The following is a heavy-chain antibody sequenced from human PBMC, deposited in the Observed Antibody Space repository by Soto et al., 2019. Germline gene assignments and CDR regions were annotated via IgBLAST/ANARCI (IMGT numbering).Heavy chain of an antibody. CDR2: ISAYNGNT. J-gene: IGHJ5*02. CDR3: ARTAVAGYNWFDP. V-gene: IGHV1-18*01. CDR1: GYTFTSYD. D-gene: IGHD6-19*01. Sequence: ASVKVSCKASGYTFTSYDINWVRQATGQGLEWMGWISAYNGNTNYAQKLQGRVTMTTDTSTSTAYMELRSLRSDDTAVYYCARTAVAGYNWFDPWGQGTLVTVSS.